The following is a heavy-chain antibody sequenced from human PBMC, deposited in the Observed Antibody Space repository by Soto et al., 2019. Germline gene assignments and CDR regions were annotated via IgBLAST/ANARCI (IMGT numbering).Heavy chain of an antibody. Sequence: VQLVASGGGLVQPGGSLRLSCAASGLTFSSYEMNWVRQAPGKGLEWVSYISSGGGTTYYADSVKGRFTISRDNAKNSLYLQMDSLRAEDTAVYYCARNTLSAAGSDNYGLDVWGRGTTVAVSS. J-gene: IGHJ6*02. D-gene: IGHD6-13*01. CDR3: ARNTLSAAGSDNYGLDV. CDR2: ISSGGGTT. V-gene: IGHV3-48*03. CDR1: GLTFSSYE.